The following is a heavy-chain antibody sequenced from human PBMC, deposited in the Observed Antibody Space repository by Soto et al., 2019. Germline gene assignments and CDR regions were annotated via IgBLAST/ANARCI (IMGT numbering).Heavy chain of an antibody. CDR3: ARGDNYYYGMDV. J-gene: IGHJ6*02. D-gene: IGHD2-21*01. CDR1: GFTVSSNY. CDR2: IYSGGST. Sequence: PGGSLRLSCAASGFTVSSNYMSWVRQAPGKGLEWVSVIYSGGSTYYADSVKGRFTISRDNSKNTLYLQMNSLRAEDTAVYYRARGDNYYYGMDVWGQGTTVTVSS. V-gene: IGHV3-66*01.